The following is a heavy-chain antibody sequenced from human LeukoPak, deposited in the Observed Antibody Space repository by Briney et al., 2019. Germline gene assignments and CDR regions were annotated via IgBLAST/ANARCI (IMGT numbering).Heavy chain of an antibody. J-gene: IGHJ4*02. CDR1: GFSFSSYW. Sequence: GGSLRLSCAASGFSFSSYWMHWVRQAPGEGLVWVSRINSDGSTTSYADSVKGRFTISRDNAKNTLYLQMNSLRAEDTAVYYCARDSGGRVYNYWGQGTLVTVSS. D-gene: IGHD6-13*01. CDR2: INSDGSTT. V-gene: IGHV3-74*01. CDR3: ARDSGGRVYNY.